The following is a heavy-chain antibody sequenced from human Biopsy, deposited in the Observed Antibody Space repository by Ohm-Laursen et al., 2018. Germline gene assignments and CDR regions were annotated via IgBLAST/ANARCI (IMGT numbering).Heavy chain of an antibody. CDR2: TTPVFGAV. D-gene: IGHD7-27*01. CDR3: ARLTGDPSY. CDR1: GGAFRSHT. V-gene: IGHV1-69*13. J-gene: IGHJ4*02. Sequence: GASVKVSCKAPGGAFRSHTITWVRQAPGQGLEWVGNTTPVFGAVNYARKLQGRVTITADESMAIGHLEVSSLRVDDTAVYYCARLTGDPSYWGQGILVTVSS.